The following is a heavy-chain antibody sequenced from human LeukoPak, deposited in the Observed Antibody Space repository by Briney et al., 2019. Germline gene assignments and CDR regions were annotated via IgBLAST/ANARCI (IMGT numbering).Heavy chain of an antibody. CDR2: IIPIFGTA. Sequence: GAAVKVSCKASGGTFSNYVISWVRQAPGQGLEWMGGIIPIFGTANYAQKFQGRVTMTRDTSTSTVYMELSSLRSEDTAVYYCARAFFPLYYYDSSKPLDYWGQGTLVTVSS. V-gene: IGHV1-69*05. D-gene: IGHD3-22*01. CDR1: GGTFSNYV. J-gene: IGHJ4*02. CDR3: ARAFFPLYYYDSSKPLDY.